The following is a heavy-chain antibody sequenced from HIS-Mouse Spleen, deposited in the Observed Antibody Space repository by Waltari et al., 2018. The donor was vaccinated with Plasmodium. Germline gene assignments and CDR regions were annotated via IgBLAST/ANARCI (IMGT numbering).Heavy chain of an antibody. CDR1: GFTFDDYA. V-gene: IGHV3-9*01. J-gene: IGHJ4*02. Sequence: EVQLVESGGGLVQPGRSLRLSCAASGFTFDDYAMHWVRQAPGKGLEWVSGISWKSGSIGYADTVKGRFTISRDNAKNSLDLKMNSRRAEDTALYYCAKDKGRSQLWFGELLSSFDYWGQGTLVTVSS. D-gene: IGHD3-10*01. CDR2: ISWKSGSI. CDR3: AKDKGRSQLWFGELLSSFDY.